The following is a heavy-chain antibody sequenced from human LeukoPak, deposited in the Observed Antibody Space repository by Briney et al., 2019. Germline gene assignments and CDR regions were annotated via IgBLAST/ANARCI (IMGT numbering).Heavy chain of an antibody. V-gene: IGHV6-1*01. J-gene: IGHJ3*02. Sequence: SQTLSLTCAISGDSVSSTSAAWNWIRQSPSRGLEWLGRTFHRSKWYNEYAVSVKSRITITPDTSKNQLSLQLNSVTPEDTAVYYCARVSSSGYYSDPFDIWGQGTMVTVSS. CDR1: GDSVSSTSAA. CDR3: ARVSSSGYYSDPFDI. CDR2: TFHRSKWYN. D-gene: IGHD3-22*01.